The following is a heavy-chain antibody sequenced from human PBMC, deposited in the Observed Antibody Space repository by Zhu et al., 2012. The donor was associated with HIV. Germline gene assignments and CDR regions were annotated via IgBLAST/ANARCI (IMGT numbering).Heavy chain of an antibody. D-gene: IGHD3-22*01. CDR3: ARADDSRSTPGFDP. J-gene: IGHJ5*02. V-gene: IGHV4-59*01. CDR1: GGSISSYY. Sequence: QVQLQESGPGLVKPSETLSLTCTVSGGSISSYYWSWIRQPPGKGLEWIGYIYYSGSTNYNPSLKSRVTISVDTSKNQFSLKLSSVTAADTAVYYCARADDSRSTPGFDPWGQGTLVTVSS. CDR2: IYYSGST.